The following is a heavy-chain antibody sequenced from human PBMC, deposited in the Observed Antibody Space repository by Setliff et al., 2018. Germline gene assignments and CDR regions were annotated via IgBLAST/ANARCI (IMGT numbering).Heavy chain of an antibody. CDR2: VSGSGGST. CDR3: ACPDILTGLYDY. V-gene: IGHV3-23*01. CDR1: GFTFTTYA. J-gene: IGHJ4*02. D-gene: IGHD3-9*01. Sequence: PGGSLRLSCAASGFTFTTYAMSWVRQAPGKGLEWVSGVSGSGGSTFYADSVKGRFTISRDNSKNTIYLQMNSLRADDTAVYYCACPDILTGLYDYWGQGTLVTVSS.